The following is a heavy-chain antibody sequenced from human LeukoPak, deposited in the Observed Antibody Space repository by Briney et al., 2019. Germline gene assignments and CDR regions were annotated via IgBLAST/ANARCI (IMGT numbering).Heavy chain of an antibody. Sequence: GGSLRLSCGGSGFSFSIAWMSWVRQAPGKGLEWVAVIWYDGSNKYYADSVKGRFTISRDNSKNTLYLQMNSLRAEDTAVYYCARGLPGIAAAGNWFDPWGQGTLVTVSS. D-gene: IGHD6-13*01. CDR3: ARGLPGIAAAGNWFDP. J-gene: IGHJ5*02. V-gene: IGHV3-33*08. CDR1: GFSFSIAW. CDR2: IWYDGSNK.